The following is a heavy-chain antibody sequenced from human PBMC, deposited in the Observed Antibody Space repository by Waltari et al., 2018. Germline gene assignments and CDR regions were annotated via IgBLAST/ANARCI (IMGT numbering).Heavy chain of an antibody. CDR3: ARDWAAVADYYFDY. CDR2: IYSSGRT. CDR1: GGSISSYY. V-gene: IGHV4-4*07. D-gene: IGHD6-19*01. Sequence: QVQLQESGPGLVKPSETLSLTCTVSGGSISSYYWSWIRQPAGKGLEWIGRIYSSGRTNSNPPPRSGVTMSVDTSKNQFSLKLNSVTAADTAVYYCARDWAAVADYYFDYWGQGTLVTVSS. J-gene: IGHJ4*02.